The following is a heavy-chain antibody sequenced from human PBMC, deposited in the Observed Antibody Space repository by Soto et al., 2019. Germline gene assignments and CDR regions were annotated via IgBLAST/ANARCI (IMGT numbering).Heavy chain of an antibody. V-gene: IGHV2-5*02. CDR1: GFSLSTTEVG. CDR2: IYWDDDR. CDR3: VHSHLIVN. D-gene: IGHD2-21*01. J-gene: IGHJ1*01. Sequence: QITLKESGPTLVKPTQTLTLTCTFSGFSLSTTEVGVGWVRQPPTKALEWLALIYWDDDRRYSPSVKSRLTITKDASKNQVVLTMTNMDPVDTATYYCVHSHLIVNWVQGTLVTVSS.